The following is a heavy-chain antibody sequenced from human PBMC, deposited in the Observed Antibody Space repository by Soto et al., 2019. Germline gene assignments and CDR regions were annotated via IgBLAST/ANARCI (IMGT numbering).Heavy chain of an antibody. V-gene: IGHV3-48*01. J-gene: IGHJ4*02. CDR1: GLTLDSYA. CDR2: ISSSSSTI. D-gene: IGHD3-22*01. CDR3: ARDFYSNGYYSEGFCN. Sequence: GGSLRLSCAASGLTLDSYAMSWVRQAPGKGLKRVSYISSSSSTIYYADSVKGRFTISRDNAKNSLYLQMNSLRAEDTAVFYCARDFYSNGYYSEGFCNWGQRTLVTVSS.